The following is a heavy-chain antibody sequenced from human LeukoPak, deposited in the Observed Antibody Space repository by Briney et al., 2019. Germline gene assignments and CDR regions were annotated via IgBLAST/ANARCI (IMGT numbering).Heavy chain of an antibody. CDR2: IYTSGST. CDR1: GGSISSYS. D-gene: IGHD2-2*01. V-gene: IGHV4-4*07. J-gene: IGHJ4*02. Sequence: SETLSLTCTGSGGSISSYSWSWIRQPAGKGLEWIGRIYTSGSTNYNPSLKSRVTMSLDTSKNQFSLKLSSVTAADTAVYYCARDRKYCSSISCYYYFDYWGQGTLVTVSS. CDR3: ARDRKYCSSISCYYYFDY.